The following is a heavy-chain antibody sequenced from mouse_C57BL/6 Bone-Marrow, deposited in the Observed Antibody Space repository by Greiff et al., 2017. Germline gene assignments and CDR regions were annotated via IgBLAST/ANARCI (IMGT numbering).Heavy chain of an antibody. J-gene: IGHJ4*01. CDR2: IDPENGDT. CDR1: GFNIKDDY. V-gene: IGHV14-4*01. D-gene: IGHD3-2*02. CDR3: TSGQLNYYAMDY. Sequence: VQLQQSGAELVRPGASVKLSCTASGFNIKDDYMHWVKQRPEQGLEWIGWIDPENGDTEYASKFQGKATITADTSSNTAYLQLSSLTSEDTAVYYCTSGQLNYYAMDYWGQGTSVTVSS.